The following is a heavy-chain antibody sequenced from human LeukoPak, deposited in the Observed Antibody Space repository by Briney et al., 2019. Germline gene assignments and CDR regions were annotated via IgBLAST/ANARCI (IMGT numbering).Heavy chain of an antibody. CDR2: ISYDGSNK. J-gene: IGHJ4*02. Sequence: SXFTFXSYAMHXVGQARGKGLEWVAVISYDGSNKYYADSVKGGFTISRDNSKNTLYLQMNSLRAEDTAVYYCAMTNAVVTAQFDYWGQGTLVTVSS. CDR3: AMTNAVVTAQFDY. V-gene: IGHV3-30-3*01. D-gene: IGHD2-21*02. CDR1: XFTFXSYA.